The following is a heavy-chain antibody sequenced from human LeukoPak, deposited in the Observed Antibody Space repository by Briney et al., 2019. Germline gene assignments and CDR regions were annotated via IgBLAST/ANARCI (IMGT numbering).Heavy chain of an antibody. Sequence: SETLSLTCTVSGGSISSSSYYWGWIRQPPGKGLEWIGSIYYSGSTYYNPSLKSRVTISVDTSKNQFSLKLSSVAAADTAVYYCASPSGQLWLEGDAFDIWGQGTMVTVSS. D-gene: IGHD5-18*01. CDR1: GGSISSSSYY. CDR3: ASPSGQLWLEGDAFDI. J-gene: IGHJ3*02. V-gene: IGHV4-39*01. CDR2: IYYSGST.